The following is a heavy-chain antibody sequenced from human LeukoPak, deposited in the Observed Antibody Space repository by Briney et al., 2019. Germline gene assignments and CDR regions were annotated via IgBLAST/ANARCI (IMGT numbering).Heavy chain of an antibody. CDR1: GYTFTSHG. J-gene: IGHJ5*02. CDR2: ISSYNGNT. D-gene: IGHD2-15*01. V-gene: IGHV1-18*01. Sequence: ASVKVSFKASGYTFTSHGMSWVRQAPGQGLEWMGWISSYNGNTNYVQKLQGRVTMTTDTSTRTAYMELTSLRSDDTAVYYCARDLGYCNGDSCTRNWFDPWGQGTLVTVSS. CDR3: ARDLGYCNGDSCTRNWFDP.